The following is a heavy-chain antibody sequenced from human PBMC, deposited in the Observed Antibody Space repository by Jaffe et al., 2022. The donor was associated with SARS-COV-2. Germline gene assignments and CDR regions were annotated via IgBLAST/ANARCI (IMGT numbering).Heavy chain of an antibody. CDR2: ISSSSDDT. V-gene: IGHV3-11*06. J-gene: IGHJ4*02. Sequence: QVQLVESGGGLVKPGGSLRLSCAGSGISFSDYYMSWIRQAPGKGVEWVSYISSSSDDTKYADSVKGRFTISRDNAKNSLYLQMNSLRAEDTAVYYCARGGGRCGGDCSDHDYWGQGTLVTVSS. CDR1: GISFSDYY. CDR3: ARGGGRCGGDCSDHDY. D-gene: IGHD2-21*02.